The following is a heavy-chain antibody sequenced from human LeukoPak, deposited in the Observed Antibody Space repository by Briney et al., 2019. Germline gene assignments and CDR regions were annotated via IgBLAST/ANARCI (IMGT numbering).Heavy chain of an antibody. CDR1: GGSISSSSYY. J-gene: IGHJ4*02. V-gene: IGHV4-39*07. Sequence: SETLSLTCTVSGGSISSSSYYWGWIRQPPGKGLEWIGSIYYSGSTYYNPSLKSRVTISVDTSKNQFSLELSSVTAADTAVYYCARGTAYSSGWYAAWGQGTLVTVSS. D-gene: IGHD6-19*01. CDR2: IYYSGST. CDR3: ARGTAYSSGWYAA.